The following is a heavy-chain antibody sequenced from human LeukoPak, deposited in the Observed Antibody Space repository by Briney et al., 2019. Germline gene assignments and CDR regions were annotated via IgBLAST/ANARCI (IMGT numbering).Heavy chain of an antibody. V-gene: IGHV3-23*01. CDR2: ISGSGGST. J-gene: IGHJ4*02. Sequence: GGSLRLSCAASGFTFSSYAMSWVRQAPGKGLERVSAISGSGGSTYYADSVKGRFTISRDNSKNTLYLQMNSLRAEDTAVYYCAKGDAGLVRRYYFDYWGQGTLVTVSS. D-gene: IGHD5-18*01. CDR1: GFTFSSYA. CDR3: AKGDAGLVRRYYFDY.